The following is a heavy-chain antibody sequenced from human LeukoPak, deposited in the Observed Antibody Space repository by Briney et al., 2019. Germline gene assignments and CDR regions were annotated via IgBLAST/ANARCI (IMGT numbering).Heavy chain of an antibody. D-gene: IGHD2-15*01. CDR1: LGSITVYY. Sequence: SETLSLTCTVPLGSITVYYWSWIRQPPGKELEWIGYIYYSGSTNYNPSLKSRVTISVDTSKNQFSLKLSSVTAADTAVYYCAATFSDYWGQGTLVTVSS. CDR3: AATFSDY. J-gene: IGHJ4*02. V-gene: IGHV4-59*01. CDR2: IYYSGST.